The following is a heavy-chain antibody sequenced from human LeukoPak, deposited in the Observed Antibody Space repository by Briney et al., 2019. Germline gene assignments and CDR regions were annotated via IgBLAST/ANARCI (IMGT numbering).Heavy chain of an antibody. V-gene: IGHV4-39*01. CDR2: ASYSEST. Sequence: PSETPSLTCTASGGSICNTRDYCGWIRQPPGNGLEWIGSASYSESTYYNPSLESRVIISVDTSKNQFSLRLSSVTAADTAIYYCARLRSYWGNWGIEYSGQGTLLAVSS. CDR1: GGSICNTRDY. J-gene: IGHJ4*02. D-gene: IGHD7-27*01. CDR3: ARLRSYWGNWGIEY.